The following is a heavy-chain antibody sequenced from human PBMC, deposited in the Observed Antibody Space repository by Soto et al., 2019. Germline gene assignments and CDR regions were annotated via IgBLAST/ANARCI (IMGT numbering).Heavy chain of an antibody. Sequence: QVQLVQSGAEELKPGASVKVACTASGYILRTYYMHWVRQAPGQALEWMGIINPGGGSPIYAQRFKGRATMIADASTSTVYMELSSLTSEDTAVYYCARDLIRRPFGMAYAAYYYYAMDVWGQGTTVTVSS. D-gene: IGHD3-3*01. CDR1: GYILRTYY. CDR3: ARDLIRRPFGMAYAAYYYYAMDV. CDR2: INPGGGSP. V-gene: IGHV1-46*01. J-gene: IGHJ6*02.